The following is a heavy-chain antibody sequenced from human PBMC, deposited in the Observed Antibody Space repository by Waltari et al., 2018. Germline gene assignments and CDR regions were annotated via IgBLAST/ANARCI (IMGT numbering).Heavy chain of an antibody. CDR1: GFTFSSYW. Sequence: EVQLVESGGGLVQPGGSLRLSCAASGFTFSSYWMHWVRQAPGKGLVLVSRIKSDGSTTSYADSVKGRFTISRDNAKNTLYLQMNSLRAEDTAVYYCARAPNYGMDVWGQGTTVTVSS. J-gene: IGHJ6*02. CDR3: ARAPNYGMDV. CDR2: IKSDGSTT. V-gene: IGHV3-74*01.